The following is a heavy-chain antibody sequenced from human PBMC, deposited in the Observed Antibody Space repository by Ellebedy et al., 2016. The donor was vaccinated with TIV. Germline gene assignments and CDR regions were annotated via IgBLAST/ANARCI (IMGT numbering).Heavy chain of an antibody. CDR1: GFIFSTAW. J-gene: IGHJ4*02. CDR2: IKTNNEGGTI. V-gene: IGHV3-15*01. Sequence: GGSLRLXXAASGFIFSTAWMSWVRQAPGKGLEWLGRIKTNNEGGTIDYAAPVKGRFVISRDDANNVLYLQMDSLKTEDTAVYYCTAVKYSNYNWGQGILVTVSS. CDR3: TAVKYSNYN. D-gene: IGHD5-24*01.